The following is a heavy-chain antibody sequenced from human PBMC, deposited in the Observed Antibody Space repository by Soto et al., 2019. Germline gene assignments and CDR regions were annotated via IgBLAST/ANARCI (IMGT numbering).Heavy chain of an antibody. CDR3: VVAAQPYYFDY. D-gene: IGHD2-15*01. V-gene: IGHV1-18*01. Sequence: ASVKVCCEASGYTFASYGRRWVRQAPGQGLEWMGWISAYNGNTNYAQKLQGRVTMTTDTSTSTAYMELRSLRSDDTAVYYCVVAAQPYYFDYWGQGTLVTVSS. J-gene: IGHJ4*02. CDR1: GYTFASYG. CDR2: ISAYNGNT.